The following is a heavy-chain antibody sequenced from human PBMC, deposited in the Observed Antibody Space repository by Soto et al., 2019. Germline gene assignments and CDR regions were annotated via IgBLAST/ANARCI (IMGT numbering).Heavy chain of an antibody. V-gene: IGHV1-18*03. D-gene: IGHD1-26*01. Sequence: QVQLVQSGAEVKKPGASVRVSCKTSGYTFINYGITWVRQAPGQGLEWMGWLSAYNGDTSSSEKLQDRFTMTTDTATNTVYMDLRSLSSDDMAVYYCARWSAIVGGAEALDVWGQGTMVIVYS. J-gene: IGHJ3*01. CDR1: GYTFINYG. CDR3: ARWSAIVGGAEALDV. CDR2: LSAYNGDT.